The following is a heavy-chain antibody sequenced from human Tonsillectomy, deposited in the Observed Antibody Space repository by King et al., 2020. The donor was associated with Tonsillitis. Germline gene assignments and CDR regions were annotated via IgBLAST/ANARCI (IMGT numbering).Heavy chain of an antibody. CDR3: ARDWGSYDYVWGSYRSNALDI. D-gene: IGHD3-16*02. Sequence: QLQESGPGLVKPSETLSLTCTVSGGSISSSYWSWIRQPPGKGLEWIGYIYYSGSTNYNPSLKSRVTISVDTSKNQFSLKLSSVTAADTAVYYCARDWGSYDYVWGSYRSNALDIWGQGTMVTVSS. CDR1: GGSISSSY. CDR2: IYYSGST. V-gene: IGHV4-59*01. J-gene: IGHJ3*02.